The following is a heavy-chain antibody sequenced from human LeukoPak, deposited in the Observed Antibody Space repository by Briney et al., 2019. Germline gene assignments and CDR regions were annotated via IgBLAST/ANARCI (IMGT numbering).Heavy chain of an antibody. D-gene: IGHD3/OR15-3a*01. V-gene: IGHV1-2*02. Sequence: ASVKVSCKASGYIFTGYYTHWVRQAPGQGLEWVGWINPNSGGTNYAQKFQGRVTMTRDTSISTAYMELSRLRSDDTAVYYCARSGLGTGYYFDYWGQGTLVTVSS. CDR3: ARSGLGTGYYFDY. J-gene: IGHJ4*02. CDR1: GYIFTGYY. CDR2: INPNSGGT.